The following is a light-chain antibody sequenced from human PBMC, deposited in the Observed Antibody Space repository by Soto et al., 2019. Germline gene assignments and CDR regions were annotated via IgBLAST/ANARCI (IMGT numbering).Light chain of an antibody. CDR2: SNN. CDR3: VSLDDSLSGLV. CDR1: GANIGNNY. J-gene: IGLJ1*01. Sequence: QSVLTQPPSASGTPGQRVTISFSGRGANIGNNYVCWYQHLPGTAPKLLIYSNNQRPSGVPDRFSGAESGTSASLAISGLRSGAEADYYCVSLDDSLSGLVFGNGTKVTVL. V-gene: IGLV1-47*02.